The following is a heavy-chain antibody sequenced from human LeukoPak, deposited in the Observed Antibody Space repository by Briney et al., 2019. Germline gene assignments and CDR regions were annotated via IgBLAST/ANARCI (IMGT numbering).Heavy chain of an antibody. D-gene: IGHD2-2*01. CDR3: ANGCSSTSCYANDY. Sequence: ASVKVSCKASGGTFSSYAISWVRQAPGQGLEWIGGIIPIFGTANYAQKFQGRVTITADESTSTAYMELSSLRSEDTAVYYCANGCSSTSCYANDYWGQGTLVTVSS. V-gene: IGHV1-69*13. CDR1: GGTFSSYA. CDR2: IIPIFGTA. J-gene: IGHJ4*02.